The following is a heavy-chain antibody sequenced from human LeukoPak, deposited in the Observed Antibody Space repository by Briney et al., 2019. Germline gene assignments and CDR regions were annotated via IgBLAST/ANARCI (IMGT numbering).Heavy chain of an antibody. J-gene: IGHJ3*02. V-gene: IGHV3-7*03. CDR3: ARGGSYLSAFDI. Sequence: GGSLRLSCAASGFSFSDAWMSWVRQIPGKGLEWVANIKQDGSEKYYVDSVKGRFTISRDNSKNTLYLQMNSLRAEDTAVYYCARGGSYLSAFDIWGQGTMVTVSS. CDR2: IKQDGSEK. D-gene: IGHD1-26*01. CDR1: GFSFSDAW.